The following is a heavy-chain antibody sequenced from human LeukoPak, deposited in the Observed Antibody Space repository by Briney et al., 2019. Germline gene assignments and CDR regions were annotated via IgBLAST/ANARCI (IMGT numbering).Heavy chain of an antibody. CDR3: AVGDITMVRGVISNYYGMDV. CDR1: GYTFTGYY. CDR2: INPNSGGT. J-gene: IGHJ6*02. V-gene: IGHV1-2*02. Sequence: ASVKVSCKASGYTFTGYYMHWARQAPGQGLEWMGWINPNSGGTNYAQKFQGRVTMTRDTSISTAYMELSRLRSDDTAVYYCAVGDITMVRGVISNYYGMDVWGQGTTVTVSS. D-gene: IGHD3-10*01.